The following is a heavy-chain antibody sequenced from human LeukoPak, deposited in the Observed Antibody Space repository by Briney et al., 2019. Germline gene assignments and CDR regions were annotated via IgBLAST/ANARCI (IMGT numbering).Heavy chain of an antibody. Sequence: GSLRLSCPASGFTFSSYGMHWVRQATPKGLDWVAVISYDGSNKYYADSVKGRFTISRDNSKNTLYLQMNSLRAEDTAVYYCAKAGSKWLRGEYYYYGMDVWGQGTTVTVSS. D-gene: IGHD5-12*01. CDR2: ISYDGSNK. CDR3: AKAGSKWLRGEYYYYGMDV. V-gene: IGHV3-30*18. CDR1: GFTFSSYG. J-gene: IGHJ6*02.